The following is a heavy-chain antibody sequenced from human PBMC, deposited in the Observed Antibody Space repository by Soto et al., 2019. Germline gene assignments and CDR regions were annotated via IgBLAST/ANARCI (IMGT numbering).Heavy chain of an antibody. V-gene: IGHV3-21*01. D-gene: IGHD3-22*01. J-gene: IGHJ1*01. CDR2: ISSSSEYI. CDR1: GFTFTTYC. CDR3: AKDKWGDTSGFFDQ. Sequence: DVQLVEAGGGLVKPGGSLRLACSASGFTFTTYCINWVRQAPGKGLEWVSSISSSSEYIYYADSVKGRFNIYRDNAKNSVYLQMNSLRVEGTAVYYCAKDKWGDTSGFFDQWGHGTLVTVSS.